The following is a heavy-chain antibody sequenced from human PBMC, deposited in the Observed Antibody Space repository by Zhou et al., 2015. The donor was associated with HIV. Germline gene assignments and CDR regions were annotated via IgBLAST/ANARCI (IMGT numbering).Heavy chain of an antibody. CDR1: GGVFGNYG. CDR2: INPSSGPP. D-gene: IGHD1-7*01. Sequence: QAQLVQSETEVKKPGASVKVSCKASGGVFGNYGISWVRQAPGQGLEWLGGINPSSGPPKYAQRFQARVTITADDSMGTAYLDLSSLTSDDTAVYFCATVRFRNYVHYMDVWGKGTTVIVSS. V-gene: IGHV1-69*01. J-gene: IGHJ6*03. CDR3: ATVRFRNYVHYMDV.